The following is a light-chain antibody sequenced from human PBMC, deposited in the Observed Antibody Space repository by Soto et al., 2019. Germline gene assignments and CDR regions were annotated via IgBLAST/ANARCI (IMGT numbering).Light chain of an antibody. Sequence: QSVLTQPASVSGSPGLSITISCTGTSSDVGTYKYVSWYQQLPGKAPKLMIYEVSNRPSGVSNRFSGSKSGNTASLTISELQAEDEADYYCSSYTSRSTPVFGGGTK. CDR2: EVS. J-gene: IGLJ2*01. V-gene: IGLV2-14*01. CDR1: SSDVGTYKY. CDR3: SSYTSRSTPV.